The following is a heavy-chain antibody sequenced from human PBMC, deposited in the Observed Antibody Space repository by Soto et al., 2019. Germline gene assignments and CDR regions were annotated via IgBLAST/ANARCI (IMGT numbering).Heavy chain of an antibody. CDR2: IIPIFGTA. CDR1: GGTFSSYA. J-gene: IGHJ5*02. CDR3: ARDPIVVVPAAIGHLRSGFDP. D-gene: IGHD2-2*01. V-gene: IGHV1-69*01. Sequence: QVQLVQSGAEVKKPGSSVKVSCKASGGTFSSYAISWVRQAPGQGLEWMGGIIPIFGTANYAQKFQGRVTITADESTSTAYMELSSLRSEDTAVYYCARDPIVVVPAAIGHLRSGFDPWGQGTLVTVSS.